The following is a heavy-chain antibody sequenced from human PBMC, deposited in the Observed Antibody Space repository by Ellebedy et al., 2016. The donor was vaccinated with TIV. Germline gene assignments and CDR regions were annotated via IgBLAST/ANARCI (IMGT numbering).Heavy chain of an antibody. J-gene: IGHJ3*02. CDR2: IYPGDSDT. V-gene: IGHV5-51*01. CDR3: ARRSGSYLDAFDI. Sequence: KVSCKGSGYSFTSYWIGLVRQMPGKGLEWMGIIYPGDSDTRYSPSSQGQVTISADKSISTAYLQWSSLKASDTAMYYCARRSGSYLDAFDIWGQGTMVTVSS. D-gene: IGHD1-26*01. CDR1: GYSFTSYW.